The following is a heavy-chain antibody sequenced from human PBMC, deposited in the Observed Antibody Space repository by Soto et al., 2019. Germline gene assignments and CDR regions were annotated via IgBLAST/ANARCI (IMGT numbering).Heavy chain of an antibody. J-gene: IGHJ5*02. Sequence: APAKVSGTPSGYTFNIHDVSWVRQANGQGLEWMGWMNPGSGDTGYAQKFQGRVTMTRDISIATAYMELSSLRSDDTAIYYCARMETFGSLNWFDPWGQGTLVTVSA. CDR3: ARMETFGSLNWFDP. CDR2: MNPGSGDT. V-gene: IGHV1-8*02. CDR1: GYTFNIHD. D-gene: IGHD3-16*01.